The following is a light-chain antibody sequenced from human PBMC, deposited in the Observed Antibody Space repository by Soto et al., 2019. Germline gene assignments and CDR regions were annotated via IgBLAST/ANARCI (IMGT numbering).Light chain of an antibody. CDR2: AAS. V-gene: IGKV3-20*01. CDR3: QQYGSSPYT. Sequence: EIVLTQSPRTLSLSPGERATLSCRASQSVTSSYLAWYQQKPGQAPRLLIFAASSRATDIPDRFSGSGSGTDFPLTISRLEPEDFAVYYCQQYGSSPYTFGQGTKLEIK. CDR1: QSVTSSY. J-gene: IGKJ2*01.